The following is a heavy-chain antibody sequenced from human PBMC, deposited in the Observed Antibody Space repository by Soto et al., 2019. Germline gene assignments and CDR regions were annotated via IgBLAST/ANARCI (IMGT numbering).Heavy chain of an antibody. CDR1: GYTFTSYG. D-gene: IGHD1-1*01. J-gene: IGHJ4*02. CDR2: ISAHNGNT. V-gene: IGHV1-18*01. Sequence: QVHLVQSGAEVKKPGASVKVSCKGSGYTFTSYGITWVRQAPGQGLEWMGWISAHNGNTNYAQKLQGRVTVTRATSTSTAYMELRCRRSADPAVYYCARGRYGDYWGQGALVTVSS. CDR3: ARGRYGDY.